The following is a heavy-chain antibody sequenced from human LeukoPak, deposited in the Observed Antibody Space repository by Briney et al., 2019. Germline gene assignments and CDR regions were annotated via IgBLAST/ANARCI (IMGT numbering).Heavy chain of an antibody. CDR1: GGSISSYY. V-gene: IGHV4-4*07. CDR3: ARMVSSGWYHYYYYYMDV. J-gene: IGHJ6*03. D-gene: IGHD6-19*01. Sequence: PSETLSLTCTVSGGSISSYYWSWIRQPAGKGLEWIGRIYISGSTNYNPSLQSRVTMSLDTSKNQFSLKLSSVTAADTAVYYCARMVSSGWYHYYYYYMDVWGKGTTVTVSS. CDR2: IYISGST.